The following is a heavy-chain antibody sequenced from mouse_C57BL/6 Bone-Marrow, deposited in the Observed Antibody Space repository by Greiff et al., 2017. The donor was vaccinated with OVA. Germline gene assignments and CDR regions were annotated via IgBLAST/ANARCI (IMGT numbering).Heavy chain of an antibody. V-gene: IGHV1-81*01. Sequence: VQLQQSGAELARPGASVKLSCKASGYTFTSYGISWVKQRTGQGLEWIGEIYPRSGNTYYNEKFKGKATLTADKSSSTAYMELRSLTSEDSAVYFCARSGITTVVPYFDYWGQGTTLTVSS. CDR1: GYTFTSYG. CDR3: ARSGITTVVPYFDY. CDR2: IYPRSGNT. J-gene: IGHJ2*01. D-gene: IGHD1-1*01.